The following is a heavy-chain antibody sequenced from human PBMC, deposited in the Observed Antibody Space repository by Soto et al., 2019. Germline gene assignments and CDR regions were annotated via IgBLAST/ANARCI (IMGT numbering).Heavy chain of an antibody. CDR1: GYTFTSYG. CDR2: ISAYNGNT. J-gene: IGHJ6*02. CDR3: ALKGEYCSSTSCYYGMDV. V-gene: IGHV1-18*01. D-gene: IGHD2-2*01. Sequence: ASVKVSCKASGYTFTSYGISWVRQAPGQGLEWMGWISAYNGNTNYAQKLQGRVTMTTDSSTSTAYMELRSLRSDDTAVYYCALKGEYCSSTSCYYGMDVWGQVTTVTVSS.